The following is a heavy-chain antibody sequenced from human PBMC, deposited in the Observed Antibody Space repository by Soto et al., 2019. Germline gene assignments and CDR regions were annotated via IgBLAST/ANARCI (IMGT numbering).Heavy chain of an antibody. CDR2: ISGSGGSA. Sequence: EVNVLESGGDVVQPGGSLRLSCAASGFNFRSAAMTWVRQAPGKGLEWVSSISGSGGSAYYADSVRGRFTISRDNSNNTLYLQMNSLRVEDTATYYCVKLFVVTESRDYWGRGTLVSVSS. CDR1: GFNFRSAA. J-gene: IGHJ4*02. CDR3: VKLFVVTESRDY. D-gene: IGHD2-21*02. V-gene: IGHV3-23*01.